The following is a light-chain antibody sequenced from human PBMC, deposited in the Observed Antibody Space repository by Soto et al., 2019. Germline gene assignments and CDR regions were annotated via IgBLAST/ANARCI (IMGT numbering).Light chain of an antibody. CDR1: QSISTY. CDR2: AAS. Sequence: DIQLTQSPSFLSASVGDRVTITCRASQSISTYLNWYQQKPGKAPKLLIYAASSLQGGVPSRFSGSGSGTDFTLSISSLQPEDFAIYYCQQSYSIPLTFGQGTRLEIK. CDR3: QQSYSIPLT. V-gene: IGKV1-39*01. J-gene: IGKJ5*01.